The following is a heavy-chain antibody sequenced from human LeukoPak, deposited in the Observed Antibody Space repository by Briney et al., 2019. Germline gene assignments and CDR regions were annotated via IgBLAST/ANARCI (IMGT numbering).Heavy chain of an antibody. V-gene: IGHV3-33*01. CDR3: AREYFYDSSGYSDAFDI. CDR1: GFAFSNYG. J-gene: IGHJ3*02. CDR2: IWDDGSYK. Sequence: GRSLRLSCSASGFAFSNYGVHWVRQAPGKGLEWVAVIWDDGSYKYYADSVKGRFTISRDNSKNTLYLQMNSLRAEDTAVYYCAREYFYDSSGYSDAFDIWGQGTMVTVPS. D-gene: IGHD3-22*01.